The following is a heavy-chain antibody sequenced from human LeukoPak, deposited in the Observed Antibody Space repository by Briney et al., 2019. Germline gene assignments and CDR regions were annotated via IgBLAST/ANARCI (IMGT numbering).Heavy chain of an antibody. CDR2: ISAYNGNT. CDR3: ARDLQQYCSGGSRYQRDHWFDP. CDR1: GYTFTSYG. V-gene: IGHV1-18*01. Sequence: ASVKVSCKASGYTFTSYGISWVRQAPGQGLEWMGWISAYNGNTNYAQKLQGRVTMTTDTSTSTAYMELRSLRSDDTAVYYCARDLQQYCSGGSRYQRDHWFDPWGQGTLVTVSS. D-gene: IGHD2-15*01. J-gene: IGHJ5*02.